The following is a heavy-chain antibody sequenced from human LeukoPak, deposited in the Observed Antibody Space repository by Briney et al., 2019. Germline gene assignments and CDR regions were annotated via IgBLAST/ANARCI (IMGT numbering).Heavy chain of an antibody. V-gene: IGHV5-51*01. CDR1: GYTFTTYW. CDR2: IYPGNSDT. CDR3: ARWGTVARFIVDY. Sequence: GESLKVSCKGSGYTFTTYWIGWVRQMPGKGLEWMGIIYPGNSDTGYSPSFQGQVTISADKSIGTAYLQWSSLKASDTAMYYCARWGTVARFIVDYWGQGTLVTVSS. J-gene: IGHJ4*02. D-gene: IGHD4-17*01.